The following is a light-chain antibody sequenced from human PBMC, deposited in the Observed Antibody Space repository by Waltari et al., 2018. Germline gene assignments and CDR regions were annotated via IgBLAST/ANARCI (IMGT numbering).Light chain of an antibody. V-gene: IGLV1-47*01. CDR1: SPKIRRNY. Sequence: QSVLTQPPSASGPPGQRVTTSCAGRSPKIRRNYGHWYQQLPGTAPKLLIYRNNQRPSGVPDRFSGSKAGTSASLAVSGLRSEDEADYYCATWDDRLSGPGVFGGGTKLTVL. J-gene: IGLJ3*02. CDR3: ATWDDRLSGPGV. CDR2: RNN.